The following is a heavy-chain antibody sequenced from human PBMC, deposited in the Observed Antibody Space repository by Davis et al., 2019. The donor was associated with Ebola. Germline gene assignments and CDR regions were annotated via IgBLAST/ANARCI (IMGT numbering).Heavy chain of an antibody. V-gene: IGHV4-34*01. D-gene: IGHD2-2*01. J-gene: IGHJ5*02. CDR2: INHSGST. CDR3: AREVIIVVVPAAIGWFDP. Sequence: SETLSLTCAVYGGSYSGYYWSWTRQPQGNGLEWIGEINHSGSTNYNPSLKSRVTISLDASKNQFSLKLSSVTAADTAVYYCAREVIIVVVPAAIGWFDPWGQGTLVTVSS. CDR1: GGSYSGYY.